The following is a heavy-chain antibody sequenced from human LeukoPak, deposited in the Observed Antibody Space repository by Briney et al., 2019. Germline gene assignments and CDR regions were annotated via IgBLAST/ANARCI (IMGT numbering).Heavy chain of an antibody. CDR3: ARGGNYASEPITD. CDR2: MNSGGSSI. D-gene: IGHD2-2*01. CDR1: GFTFGSYW. J-gene: IGHJ4*02. Sequence: QPGGSLRLSCAASGFTFGSYWMHWVRQGPGKGLVWVSRMNSGGSSIDYADSVKGRFTISRDNAKNTLYLQMNSLRAEDTAVYYCARGGNYASEPITDWGQGTLVTVSS. V-gene: IGHV3-74*01.